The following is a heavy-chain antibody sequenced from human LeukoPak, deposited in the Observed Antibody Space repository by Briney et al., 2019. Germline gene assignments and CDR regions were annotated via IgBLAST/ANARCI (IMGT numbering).Heavy chain of an antibody. J-gene: IGHJ3*02. CDR2: ITDNGYKI. V-gene: IGHV3-11*01. D-gene: IGHD6-19*01. CDR1: GFIFSDYY. CDR3: AKDIQWLVQGGAFDI. Sequence: GGSLRLSCAASGFIFSDYYMGWIRQAPGRGLEWISYITDNGYKIYYTDSVKGRFTISRDNAKNSLYLQMNSLRAEDMALYYCAKDIQWLVQGGAFDIWGQGTMVTVSS.